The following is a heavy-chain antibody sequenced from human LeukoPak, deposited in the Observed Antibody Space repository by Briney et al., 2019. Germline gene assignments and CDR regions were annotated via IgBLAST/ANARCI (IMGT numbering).Heavy chain of an antibody. CDR3: VRARELDV. CDR1: GFSYVNYN. J-gene: IGHJ6*04. D-gene: IGHD3-10*01. Sequence: GGSLRLSCVTSGFSYVNYNMNWVRQAPGRGLEWLAFSSPGDSTIYYAGSVKGRFTISRDDARNSVFLQMNSLRAEDTAVYYCVRARELDVWGKGTTVTVSS. V-gene: IGHV3-48*04. CDR2: SSPGDSTI.